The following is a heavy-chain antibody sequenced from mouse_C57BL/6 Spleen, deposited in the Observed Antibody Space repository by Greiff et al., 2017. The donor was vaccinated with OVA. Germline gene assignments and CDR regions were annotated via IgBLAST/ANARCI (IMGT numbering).Heavy chain of an antibody. CDR3: ARRYYGSRYWYFDV. D-gene: IGHD1-1*01. CDR2: IYPGDGDT. J-gene: IGHJ1*03. V-gene: IGHV1-80*01. Sequence: VKLMESGAELVKPGASVKISCKASGYAFSSYWMNWVKQRPGKGLEWIGQIYPGDGDTNYNGKFKGKATLTADKSSSTAYMQLSSLTSEDSAVYFCARRYYGSRYWYFDVWGTGTTVTVSS. CDR1: GYAFSSYW.